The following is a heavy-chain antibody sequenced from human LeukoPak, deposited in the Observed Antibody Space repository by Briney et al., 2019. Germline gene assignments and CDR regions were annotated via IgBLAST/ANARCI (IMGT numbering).Heavy chain of an antibody. J-gene: IGHJ5*02. CDR2: IYNSGST. CDR1: GGSISSSSYY. V-gene: IGHV4-61*05. CDR3: ARSTMVNTATGWFDP. D-gene: IGHD4/OR15-4a*01. Sequence: PSETLSLTCTVSGGSISSSSYYWGWIRQPPGKGLEWIGYIYNSGSTNYNPSLKSRVTMSVDTSKNHMSLELSSVTAADTAMYYCARSTMVNTATGWFDPWGQGTLVTVSS.